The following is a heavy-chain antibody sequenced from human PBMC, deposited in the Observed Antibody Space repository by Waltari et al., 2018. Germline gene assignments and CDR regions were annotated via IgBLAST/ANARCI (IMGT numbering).Heavy chain of an antibody. CDR1: GFSFPPYT. D-gene: IGHD3-10*01. J-gene: IGHJ4*02. V-gene: IGHV3-48*04. CDR2: ITGSGSTK. CDR3: AREDYYGSGSVGY. Sequence: ELQLVESGGDLVQPGWSLRLSCAASGFSFPPYTMNWVRQAPGKGREGVSYITGSGSTKLDGDAVKGRCTISRDNAKNSLYVQMDSLRVEDTAIYYCAREDYYGSGSVGYWGQGTLVTVSS.